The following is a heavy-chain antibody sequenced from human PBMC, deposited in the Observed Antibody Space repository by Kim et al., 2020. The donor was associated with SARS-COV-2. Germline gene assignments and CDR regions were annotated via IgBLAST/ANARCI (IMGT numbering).Heavy chain of an antibody. J-gene: IGHJ4*02. CDR2: ISGSGSST. D-gene: IGHD3-22*01. CDR1: GFTFSSYA. V-gene: IGHV3-23*01. CDR3: ATLKGITMIVLAPFDY. Sequence: GGSLRLSCAASGFTFSSYAMSWVRQAPGKGLEWVSAISGSGSSTYYADSVKGRFTISRDNSKNTLYLQMNSLRAEDTAVYYCATLKGITMIVLAPFDYWGQKALGTVSS.